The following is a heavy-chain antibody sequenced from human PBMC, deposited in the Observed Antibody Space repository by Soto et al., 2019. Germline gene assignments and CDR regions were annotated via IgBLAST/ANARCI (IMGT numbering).Heavy chain of an antibody. D-gene: IGHD1-26*01. CDR2: MYFGGSF. J-gene: IGHJ5*02. CDR3: AGSYYNSPVFAAAP. CDR1: GGSVSSTTYY. V-gene: IGHV4-61*05. Sequence: ASETLSLTCTVSGGSVSSTTYYWGWIRPPPGKGLEWIGFMYFGGSFNYNPSLTSRATISVETSKNQFSMKLTSVTASDTAVYYCAGSYYNSPVFAAAPWGQGPLVTVSS.